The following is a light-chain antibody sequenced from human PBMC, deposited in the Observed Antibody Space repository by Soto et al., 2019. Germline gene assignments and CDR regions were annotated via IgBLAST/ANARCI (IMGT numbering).Light chain of an antibody. CDR2: EVS. CDR3: SSYTTSRAYV. J-gene: IGLJ1*01. Sequence: QSSLTQPASVSGSAGQSITISCAGTSSDVGAYNYVSWYQQHSGKAPKLMIHEVSNRPSGVSNRFSGSKSGNTASLTISGLQAEDEADYYCSSYTTSRAYVFGIGTKVTVL. CDR1: SSDVGAYNY. V-gene: IGLV2-14*01.